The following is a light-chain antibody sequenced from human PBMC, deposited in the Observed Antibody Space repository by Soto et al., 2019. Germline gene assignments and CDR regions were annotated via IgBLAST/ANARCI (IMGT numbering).Light chain of an antibody. CDR2: TAT. CDR1: QNISNW. V-gene: IGKV1-5*03. Sequence: DIQMTQSPSTLSAAVGDRVTITCRASQNISNWLAWYQQKPGKAPNLLIYTATSLQNGVPSRFSGSGSGTDFTLTISIAKPEDDAAYYCHHYSSQWKFGPGTKVE. J-gene: IGKJ1*01. CDR3: HHYSSQWK.